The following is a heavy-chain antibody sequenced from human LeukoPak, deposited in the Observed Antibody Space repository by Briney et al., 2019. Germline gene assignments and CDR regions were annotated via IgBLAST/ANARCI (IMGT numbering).Heavy chain of an antibody. V-gene: IGHV3-33*06. J-gene: IGHJ6*03. CDR1: GFTFSSYG. CDR2: IWYDGSNK. Sequence: GGSLRLSCAASGFTFSSYGMHWVRQAPGKGLEWVAVIWYDGSNKYYADSVKGRFTISRDNSKSTLYLQMNSLRAEDTAVYYCAKGVGYNYGPYYYYMDVWGKGTTVTVSS. CDR3: AKGVGYNYGPYYYYMDV. D-gene: IGHD5-18*01.